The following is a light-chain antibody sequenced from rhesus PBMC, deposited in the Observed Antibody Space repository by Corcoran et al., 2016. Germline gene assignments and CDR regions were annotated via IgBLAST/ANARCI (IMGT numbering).Light chain of an antibody. CDR3: QQPDNSPFT. Sequence: DIQMTQSPSSLSASVGDRVTITCRASQGISNWLAWYQQKPGKVPKLLIYRASNLETGVPSRFSGSGSGTDFTLTISSLQPEDIATYYCQQPDNSPFTFGPGTKLDIK. CDR2: RAS. CDR1: QGISNW. V-gene: IGKV1-69*01. J-gene: IGKJ3*01.